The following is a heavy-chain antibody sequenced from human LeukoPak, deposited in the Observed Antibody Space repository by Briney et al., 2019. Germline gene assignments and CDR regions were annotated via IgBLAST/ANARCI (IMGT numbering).Heavy chain of an antibody. CDR1: GFTFDDYT. V-gene: IGHV3-43*01. D-gene: IGHD2-2*02. Sequence: GGSLRLSCAASGFTFDDYTMHWVRQAPGKGLEWVSLISWDGGSTYYADSVKGRFTISRDNSKNSLYLQMNSLRAEDTAVYYCARDRCSSTSCYTHYFDYWGQGTLVTVSS. CDR3: ARDRCSSTSCYTHYFDY. J-gene: IGHJ4*02. CDR2: ISWDGGST.